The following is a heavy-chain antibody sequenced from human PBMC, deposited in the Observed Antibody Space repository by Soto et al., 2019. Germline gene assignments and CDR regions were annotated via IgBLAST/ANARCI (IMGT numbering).Heavy chain of an antibody. CDR1: GGSISNNNYY. V-gene: IGHV4-39*01. CDR2: IYYSGST. D-gene: IGHD2-8*01. CDR3: ARSSCTNGVCYLGYFDH. Sequence: PSETLSLTCTVSGGSISNNNYYWGWIRQPPGKGLEWIASIYYSGSTYYNPSLRSRVTMSVDTSKNQFSLKLTSVTAADTAVYSCARSSCTNGVCYLGYFDHWGQGTLVTVSS. J-gene: IGHJ4*02.